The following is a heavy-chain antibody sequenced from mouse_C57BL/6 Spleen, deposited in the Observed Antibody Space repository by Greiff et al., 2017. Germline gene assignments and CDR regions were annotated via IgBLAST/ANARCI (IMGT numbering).Heavy chain of an antibody. D-gene: IGHD1-1*01. CDR1: GFSLTSYG. CDR3: ARNYYGSSAYAMDY. V-gene: IGHV2-4*01. Sequence: VKLVESGPGLVQPSQSLSITCTVSGFSLTSYGVHWVRQPPGKGLEWLGVIWSGGSTDYNAAFISRLSISKDNSKSQVFFKMNSLQADDTAIYYCARNYYGSSAYAMDYWGQGTSVTVSS. CDR2: IWSGGST. J-gene: IGHJ4*01.